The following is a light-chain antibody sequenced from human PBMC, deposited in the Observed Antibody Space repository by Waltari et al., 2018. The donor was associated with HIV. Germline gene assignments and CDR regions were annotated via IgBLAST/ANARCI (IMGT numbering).Light chain of an antibody. CDR1: NSNIGTHY. J-gene: IGLJ3*02. CDR3: ATWDDNLSGWV. Sequence: QSVLTPPPSAPATHGPRVTISCSGTNSNIGTHYVYWYQQLPGTAPKLPIYRNNYRPSGGPDRFSGSKSGTSASLAISGLRSEDEADYYCATWDDNLSGWVFGGGTKLTVL. CDR2: RNN. V-gene: IGLV1-47*01.